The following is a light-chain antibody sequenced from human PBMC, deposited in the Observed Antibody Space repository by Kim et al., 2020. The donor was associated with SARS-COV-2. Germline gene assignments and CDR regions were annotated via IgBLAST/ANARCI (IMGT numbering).Light chain of an antibody. CDR1: KLGDKY. CDR2: QDS. CDR3: QAWDSSTAV. Sequence: SYELTQPPSVSASPGQTASITCSGDKLGDKYACWYQQKPGQSPVLVIYQDSKRPSGIPERFSGSNSGNTATLTISGTQAMDEADYYCQAWDSSTAVFGG. J-gene: IGLJ3*02. V-gene: IGLV3-1*01.